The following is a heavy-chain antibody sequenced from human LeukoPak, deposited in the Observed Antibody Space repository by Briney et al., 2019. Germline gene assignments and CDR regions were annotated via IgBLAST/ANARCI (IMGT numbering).Heavy chain of an antibody. V-gene: IGHV3-33*01. CDR2: IWYDGSNK. Sequence: GRSLRLSCAASGFTFSSYGMHWVRQAPGKGLEWVAVIWYDGSNKYYADSVKGRFTISRDNSKNTLYLQMNSLRAEDTAVYYCARQYSYGALLDYWGQGTLVTVSS. J-gene: IGHJ4*02. CDR3: ARQYSYGALLDY. CDR1: GFTFSSYG. D-gene: IGHD5-18*01.